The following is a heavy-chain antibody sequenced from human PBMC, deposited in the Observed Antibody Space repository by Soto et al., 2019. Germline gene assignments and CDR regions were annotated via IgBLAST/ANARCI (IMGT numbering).Heavy chain of an antibody. CDR1: GGSISSGGYY. CDR3: ARAHLAYCSGGSCPGAFDI. D-gene: IGHD2-15*01. V-gene: IGHV4-31*03. Sequence: QVQLQESGPGLVKPSQTLSLTCTVSGGSISSGGYYWTWIRQHPGKGLEWIGYIYYTGSTYSNPSLKSRITTSVDTSKNQFSLNLSSVTAADMAVYYCARAHLAYCSGGSCPGAFDIWGQGTTVTVSS. CDR2: IYYTGST. J-gene: IGHJ3*02.